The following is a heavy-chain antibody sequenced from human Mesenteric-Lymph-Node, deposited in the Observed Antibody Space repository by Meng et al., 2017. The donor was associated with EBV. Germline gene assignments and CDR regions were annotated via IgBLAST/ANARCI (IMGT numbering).Heavy chain of an antibody. CDR1: GDRVSSHFAA. Sequence: QVQLRVLGPGWGAPTHTPSRTCDISGDRVSSHFAAWNWIRPSPSKGLEWLGRTYYWSKWVNEYARSVISRITINPDTSKNQFSLQLNSVTPEDTAIYYCARGLAAVADWGQGTLVTVSS. J-gene: IGHJ4*02. CDR3: ARGLAAVAD. D-gene: IGHD6-13*01. V-gene: IGHV6-1*01. CDR2: TYYWSKWVN.